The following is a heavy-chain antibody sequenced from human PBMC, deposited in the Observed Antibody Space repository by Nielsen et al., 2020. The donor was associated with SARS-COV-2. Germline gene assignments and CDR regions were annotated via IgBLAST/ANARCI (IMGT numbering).Heavy chain of an antibody. CDR1: GFTFDDYA. V-gene: IGHV3-9*01. CDR2: ISWNSGSI. Sequence: SLKISCAASGFTFDDYAMHWVRQAPGKGLEWVSGISWNSGSIGYADSVKGRFTISRDNAKNSLYLQMNSLRAEDTAVYYCARDHDSSGYYPPPLGVWGQGTTVTVSS. J-gene: IGHJ6*02. CDR3: ARDHDSSGYYPPPLGV. D-gene: IGHD3-22*01.